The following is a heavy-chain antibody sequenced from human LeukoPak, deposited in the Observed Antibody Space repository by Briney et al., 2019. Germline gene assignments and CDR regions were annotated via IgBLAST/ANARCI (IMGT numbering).Heavy chain of an antibody. CDR3: ARERMVVPAARRVYYFDY. Sequence: PSETLSLTCTVSGGSISSSSYYWGWIRQPPGKGLEWIGSIYYSGSTYYNPSLKSRVTISVDTSKNQFSLKLSSVTAADTAVYYCARERMVVPAARRVYYFDYWGQGTLVTVSS. J-gene: IGHJ4*02. V-gene: IGHV4-39*02. CDR2: IYYSGST. CDR1: GGSISSSSYY. D-gene: IGHD2-2*01.